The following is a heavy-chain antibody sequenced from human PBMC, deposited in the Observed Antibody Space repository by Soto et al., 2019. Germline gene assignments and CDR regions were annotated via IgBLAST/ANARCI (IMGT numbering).Heavy chain of an antibody. D-gene: IGHD1-26*01. V-gene: IGHV3-33*01. Sequence: LSCAASGFTFSSYGMHWVRQAPGKGLEWVAVIWYDGSNKYYADSVKGRFTISRDNSKNTLYLQMNSLRAEDTAVYYCARDKSQEWELLFYCGQGTLVTVSS. CDR3: ARDKSQEWELLFY. J-gene: IGHJ4*02. CDR1: GFTFSSYG. CDR2: IWYDGSNK.